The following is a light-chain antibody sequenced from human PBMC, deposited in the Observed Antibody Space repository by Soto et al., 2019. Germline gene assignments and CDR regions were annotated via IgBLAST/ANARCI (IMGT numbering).Light chain of an antibody. Sequence: QSVLTQSAPVSGSPGQSITISCTGTSSDVGGYNYVSWYQHHPGKAPKLMIYDVNNRPSGVSNRFSGSKSGNTASLNISGLQAEDEADYYCSSYTTSSTYVFGSGTKLTVL. CDR3: SSYTTSSTYV. CDR1: SSDVGGYNY. CDR2: DVN. J-gene: IGLJ1*01. V-gene: IGLV2-14*03.